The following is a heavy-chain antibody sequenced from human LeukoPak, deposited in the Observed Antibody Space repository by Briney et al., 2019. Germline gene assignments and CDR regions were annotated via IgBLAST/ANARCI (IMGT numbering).Heavy chain of an antibody. Sequence: ASVKVSCKASGGTFSSYAISWVRQAPGQGLEWMGWISAYNRKTNYAQKLQGRITMTTDTSTSTAYMELRSLRSDDTAVYYCARDYCSTTRCNAFDIWGQGTMVTVSS. CDR3: ARDYCSTTRCNAFDI. J-gene: IGHJ3*02. V-gene: IGHV1-18*01. CDR1: GGTFSSYA. CDR2: ISAYNRKT. D-gene: IGHD2-2*01.